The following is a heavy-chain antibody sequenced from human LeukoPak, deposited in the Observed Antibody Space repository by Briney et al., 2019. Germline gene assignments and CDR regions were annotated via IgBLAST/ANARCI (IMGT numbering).Heavy chain of an antibody. V-gene: IGHV3-30*04. CDR3: AKDGAWLRFDD. D-gene: IGHD5-12*01. CDR2: ISYDGSNK. CDR1: GFTFSSYA. Sequence: PGGSLRLSCAASGFTFSSYAMHWVRQAPGKGLEWVAVISYDGSNKYYADSVKGRFTISRDNSKNTLYLQMNSLRAEGTAVYYCAKDGAWLRFDDWGQGILVTVSS. J-gene: IGHJ4*02.